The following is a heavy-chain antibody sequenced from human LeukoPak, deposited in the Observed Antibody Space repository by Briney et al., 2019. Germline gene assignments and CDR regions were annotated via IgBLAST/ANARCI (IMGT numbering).Heavy chain of an antibody. Sequence: PGRSLRLSCAASGFTFSSYGMHWVRQAPGKGLEWVAVIWYDGSNKYYADSVKSRFTISRDNSKNTLYLQMNSLRAEDTAVYYCARGRGAGEYYYYGMDVWGKGTTVTVSS. CDR3: ARGRGAGEYYYYGMDV. CDR2: IWYDGSNK. V-gene: IGHV3-33*01. D-gene: IGHD1-26*01. J-gene: IGHJ6*04. CDR1: GFTFSSYG.